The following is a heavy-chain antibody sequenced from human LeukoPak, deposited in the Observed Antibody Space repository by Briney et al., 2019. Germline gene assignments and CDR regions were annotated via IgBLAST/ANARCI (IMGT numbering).Heavy chain of an antibody. V-gene: IGHV3-21*01. CDR2: ISSSSSYI. Sequence: GGSLRLSCAASGFTLSSYSMNWVRQAPGKGLEWVSSISSSSSYIYYADSVKGRFTISRDNAKNSLYLQMNSLRAEDTAVYYCASIRDYYYYMDVWGKGTTVTVSS. CDR3: ASIRDYYYYMDV. J-gene: IGHJ6*03. CDR1: GFTLSSYS.